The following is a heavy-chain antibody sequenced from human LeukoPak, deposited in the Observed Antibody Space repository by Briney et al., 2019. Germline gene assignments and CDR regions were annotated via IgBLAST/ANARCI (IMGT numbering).Heavy chain of an antibody. J-gene: IGHJ3*02. CDR1: GFTFSNAW. V-gene: IGHV3-15*07. CDR3: AKSGGGGRWELRWAFDI. CDR2: IKSKTDGGTT. D-gene: IGHD1-26*01. Sequence: GGSLRLSCAASGFTFSNAWMNWVRQAPGKGLEWVGRIKSKTDGGTTDYAAPVKGRFTISRDDSKNTLYLQMNSLKTEDTAVYYCAKSGGGGRWELRWAFDIWGQGTMVTVSS.